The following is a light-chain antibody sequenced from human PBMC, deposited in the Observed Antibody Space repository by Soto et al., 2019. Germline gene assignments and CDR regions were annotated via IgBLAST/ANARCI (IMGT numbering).Light chain of an antibody. Sequence: DIQINQSPSTLSASVGDRVTITCRASQSISNWLAWYQQKPGKAPKLLIYKASSLESGVPSRFSGSGSGTDFTLTISSLQPDDFATYYCQHYDGYPWTFGQGTKVDIK. J-gene: IGKJ1*01. CDR1: QSISNW. CDR2: KAS. CDR3: QHYDGYPWT. V-gene: IGKV1-5*03.